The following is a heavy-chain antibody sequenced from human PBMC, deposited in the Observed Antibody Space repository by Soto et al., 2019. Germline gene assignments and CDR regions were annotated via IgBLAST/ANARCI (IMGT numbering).Heavy chain of an antibody. D-gene: IGHD3-3*01. CDR2: ISYDGSNK. CDR1: GFTFSSYG. Sequence: HPGGSLRLSCAASGFTFSSYGMHWVRQAPGKGLEWVAVISYDGSNKYYADSVKGRFTISRDNSKNTLYLQMNSLRAEDTAVYYCAKDKTYYDFWSGYTEPYYYYGMDVWGQGTTVTVSS. J-gene: IGHJ6*02. CDR3: AKDKTYYDFWSGYTEPYYYYGMDV. V-gene: IGHV3-30*18.